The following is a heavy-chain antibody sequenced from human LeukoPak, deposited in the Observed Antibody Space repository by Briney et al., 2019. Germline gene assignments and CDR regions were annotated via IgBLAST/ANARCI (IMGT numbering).Heavy chain of an antibody. CDR2: VHGSGTDT. CDR3: ARGRGVLGYNFFDF. CDR1: GFTFSNYA. J-gene: IGHJ4*02. Sequence: PGGSLRLSRAASGFTFSNYAMNWVRQAPGKGLEWVSAVHGSGTDTDYADSVKGRFSISRDNSKNTLFLQMNSLRADDTAVYYCARGRGVLGYNFFDFWGQGTHVTVSS. D-gene: IGHD5-24*01. V-gene: IGHV3-23*01.